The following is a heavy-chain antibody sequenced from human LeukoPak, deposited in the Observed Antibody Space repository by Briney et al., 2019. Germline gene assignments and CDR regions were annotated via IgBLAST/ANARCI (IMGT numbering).Heavy chain of an antibody. CDR2: ISSSSSYI. J-gene: IGHJ3*02. D-gene: IGHD3-3*01. CDR1: GFTFSSYS. Sequence: GGSLRLSCAASGFTFSSYSMNWVRQAPGKGLEWVSSISSSSSYIYYADSVKGRFTISRDNAKNSLYLQMNSLRAEDTAVYYCARAPPKSRDFWSGYYNAFDIWGQGTMVTVSS. CDR3: ARAPPKSRDFWSGYYNAFDI. V-gene: IGHV3-21*01.